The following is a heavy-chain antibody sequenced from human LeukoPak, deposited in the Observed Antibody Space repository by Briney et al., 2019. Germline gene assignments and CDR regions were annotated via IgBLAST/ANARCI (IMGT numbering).Heavy chain of an antibody. Sequence: SETLSLTCTVSGGSISSSSYYWGWIRQPPGKGLEWIGSIYYSGSTYYNPSLKSRVTISVDTSKNQFSLKLSSVTAADTAVYYCARLSSSGWSPRPPYYYYGMDVWGQGTTVTVSS. D-gene: IGHD6-19*01. J-gene: IGHJ6*02. V-gene: IGHV4-39*01. CDR2: IYYSGST. CDR3: ARLSSSGWSPRPPYYYYGMDV. CDR1: GGSISSSSYY.